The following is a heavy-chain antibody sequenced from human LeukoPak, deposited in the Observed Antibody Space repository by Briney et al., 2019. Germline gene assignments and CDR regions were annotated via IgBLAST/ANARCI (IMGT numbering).Heavy chain of an antibody. CDR2: MNPNSGNT. V-gene: IGHV1-8*01. J-gene: IGHJ6*02. CDR3: ARGGNDYSNYVVYCYGMDV. D-gene: IGHD4-4*01. Sequence: ASVKVSCKASGYTFTSYDINWVRQATGQGLEWMGWMNPNSGNTGYAQKFQGRVTMTRNTSISTAYMELSSLRSEDTAVYYCARGGNDYSNYVVYCYGMDVWGQGTTVTVSS. CDR1: GYTFTSYD.